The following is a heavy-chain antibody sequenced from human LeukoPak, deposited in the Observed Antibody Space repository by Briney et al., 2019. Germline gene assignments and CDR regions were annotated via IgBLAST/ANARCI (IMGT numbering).Heavy chain of an antibody. CDR1: GFTFSSYS. J-gene: IGHJ6*02. CDR3: ARDKREILWFGELPPRAPTTYGMDV. V-gene: IGHV3-48*01. D-gene: IGHD3-10*01. CDR2: ISSSSSTI. Sequence: GGSLRLSCAASGFTFSSYSMNWVRQAPGKGLEWVSYISSSSSTIYYADSVKGRFTISRDNAKNSLYLQMNGLRAEDTAVYYCARDKREILWFGELPPRAPTTYGMDVWGQGTTVTVSS.